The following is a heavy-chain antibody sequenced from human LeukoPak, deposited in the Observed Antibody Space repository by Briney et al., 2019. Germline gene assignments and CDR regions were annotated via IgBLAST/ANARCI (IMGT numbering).Heavy chain of an antibody. CDR1: GVTFSSYG. J-gene: IGHJ5*02. V-gene: IGHV3-33*01. CDR2: IWYDGSND. CDR3: ARGALQLVPRTGFDP. Sequence: AGGSLRLSCAASGVTFSSYGMHWVRQAPGKGLEWVGVIWYDGSNDYYADSVKGRFTISRDTSKSTLYLQMNSLRAEDTAVYYCARGALQLVPRTGFDPWGQGTQVTVSS. D-gene: IGHD6-13*01.